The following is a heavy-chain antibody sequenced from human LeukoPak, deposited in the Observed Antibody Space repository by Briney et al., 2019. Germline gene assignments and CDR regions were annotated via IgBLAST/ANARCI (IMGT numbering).Heavy chain of an antibody. J-gene: IGHJ4*02. Sequence: ASVKVSCKASGYTFTSYGISWVRQAPGQGLEWMGWINPNSGGTNYAQKFQGRVTMTRDTSISTAYMDLSRLRSDDTAVYYCARGAGLAAAGTYYWGQGTLVTVSS. CDR2: INPNSGGT. D-gene: IGHD6-13*01. V-gene: IGHV1-2*02. CDR3: ARGAGLAAAGTYY. CDR1: GYTFTSYG.